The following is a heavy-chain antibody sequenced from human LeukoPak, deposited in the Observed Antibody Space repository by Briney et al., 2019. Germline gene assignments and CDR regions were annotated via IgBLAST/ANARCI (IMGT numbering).Heavy chain of an antibody. D-gene: IGHD2-2*01. Sequence: GGSLRLSCAASGFTFSSYSMNWVRQAPGKGLVWVSRIKSDGSSTGYADSVKGRFTISRDNAKNTLYLQMNSLRAEDTAVYYCARNLRISTTEVDYWGQGTLVTVSS. CDR2: IKSDGSST. CDR3: ARNLRISTTEVDY. CDR1: GFTFSSYS. J-gene: IGHJ4*02. V-gene: IGHV3-74*01.